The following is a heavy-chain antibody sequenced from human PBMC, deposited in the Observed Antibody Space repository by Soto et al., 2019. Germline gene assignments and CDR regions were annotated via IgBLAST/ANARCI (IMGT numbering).Heavy chain of an antibody. Sequence: PGGSLRLSCAASGFAFSSYAIHWFRQSPGKGLEWVAVISYDGSNKYYADSVKGRFTISRDNSKNTPYLQRNSLRAEDTAVYYCARSATIFGVVSNWFDPWGQGTLVTVSS. CDR2: ISYDGSNK. CDR1: GFAFSSYA. J-gene: IGHJ5*02. V-gene: IGHV3-30-3*01. D-gene: IGHD3-3*01. CDR3: ARSATIFGVVSNWFDP.